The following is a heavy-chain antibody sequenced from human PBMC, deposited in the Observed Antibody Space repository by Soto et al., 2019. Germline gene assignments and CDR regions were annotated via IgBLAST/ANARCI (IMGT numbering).Heavy chain of an antibody. D-gene: IGHD6-6*01. CDR1: GGTFSSYA. CDR3: ARFEYSSSSELFY. CDR2: IVPIVDTS. J-gene: IGHJ4*02. Sequence: SVKVSCKTSGGTFSSYAISWVRQAPGQGLEWMGGIVPIVDTSTYAQKFQGRVTLTRDTSANTAYMELSSLRSEDAAVYYCARFEYSSSSELFYWGQGTLVTVS. V-gene: IGHV1-69*05.